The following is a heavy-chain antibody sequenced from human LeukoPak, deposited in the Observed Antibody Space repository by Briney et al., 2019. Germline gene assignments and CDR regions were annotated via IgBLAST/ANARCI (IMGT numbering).Heavy chain of an antibody. D-gene: IGHD1-26*01. CDR2: IYYSGIT. J-gene: IGHJ4*02. CDR3: ARDYQMSGTYSYYFDY. Sequence: PSETLSLTCTVSGGSISRYYWSWIRQPPGKGLEWIGYIYYSGITNYNPSLKSRVTISVDTSKNQFSLKLSSVTAADTAMYYCARDYQMSGTYSYYFDYWGQGTLVTFSS. CDR1: GGSISRYY. V-gene: IGHV4-59*01.